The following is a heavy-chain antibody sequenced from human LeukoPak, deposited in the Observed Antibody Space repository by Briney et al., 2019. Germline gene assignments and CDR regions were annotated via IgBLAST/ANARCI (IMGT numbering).Heavy chain of an antibody. D-gene: IGHD6-13*01. Sequence: ASVKVSCKVSGYTLTELSMHWVRQAPGKGLEGMGGFDPEDGEAIYAQKFQGRVTMTEDTSTDTAYMELSSLRSEDTAVYYCATESPGYSSSWYRSDIDYWGQGTLVTVSS. V-gene: IGHV1-24*01. CDR1: GYTLTELS. CDR2: FDPEDGEA. CDR3: ATESPGYSSSWYRSDIDY. J-gene: IGHJ4*02.